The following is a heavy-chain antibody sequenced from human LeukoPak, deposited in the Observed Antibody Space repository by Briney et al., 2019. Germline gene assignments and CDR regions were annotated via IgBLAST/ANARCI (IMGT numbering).Heavy chain of an antibody. D-gene: IGHD2-2*01. CDR2: IKQDGSEK. J-gene: IGHJ3*02. CDR1: GFNFSSYW. V-gene: IGHV3-7*01. CDR3: ATEVPGAMNAFDI. Sequence: PGGSLRLSCAASGFNFSSYWMSWVRQAPGKGLEWVANIKQDGSEKYYVDSVKGRFTISRDNAKNSLYLQMNSLRAEDTAVYYCATEVPGAMNAFDIWGQGTMVTVSS.